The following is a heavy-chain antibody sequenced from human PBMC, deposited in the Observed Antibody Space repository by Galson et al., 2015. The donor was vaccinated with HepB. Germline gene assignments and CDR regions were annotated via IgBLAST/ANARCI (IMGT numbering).Heavy chain of an antibody. V-gene: IGHV1-24*01. CDR1: GYTLTELS. J-gene: IGHJ4*02. Sequence: SVKVSCKVSGYTLTELSMHWVRQAPGKGLEWMGGFDPEDGETIYAQKFQGRVTMTEDTSTDTAYMELSSLRSEDTAVYYCATQGGELLGPLASWGQGTLATVSS. CDR2: FDPEDGET. CDR3: ATQGGELLGPLAS. D-gene: IGHD1-26*01.